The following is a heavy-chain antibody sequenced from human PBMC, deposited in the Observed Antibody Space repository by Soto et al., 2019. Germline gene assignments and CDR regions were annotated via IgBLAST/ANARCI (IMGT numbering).Heavy chain of an antibody. J-gene: IGHJ4*02. V-gene: IGHV4-61*03. CDR2: IYYSGAT. CDR1: GDSVSSGSYY. CDR3: ARGGGGTASFDS. Sequence: QVQLQESGPGLVKPSETLSLTCTVSGDSVSSGSYYWSCIRQPPGKGLECIGYIYYSGATNYNPSLKRRVSISVDTSKNHFSLKLSSVTAADTAVYYCARGGGGTASFDSWGQGTLVTVSS. D-gene: IGHD5-18*01.